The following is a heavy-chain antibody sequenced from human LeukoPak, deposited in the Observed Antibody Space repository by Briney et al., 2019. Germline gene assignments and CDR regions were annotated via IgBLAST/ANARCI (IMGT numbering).Heavy chain of an antibody. CDR1: GFTFSSYA. Sequence: GGSLRLSCAASGFTFSSYAMSWVRQAPGKGLEWVSAISGSGGSTYYADSVKGRFTTSRDNSKNTLYLQMNSLRAEDAAVYYCARPSMVRGVRGWFDPWGQGTLVTVSS. J-gene: IGHJ5*02. CDR3: ARPSMVRGVRGWFDP. CDR2: ISGSGGST. V-gene: IGHV3-23*01. D-gene: IGHD3-10*01.